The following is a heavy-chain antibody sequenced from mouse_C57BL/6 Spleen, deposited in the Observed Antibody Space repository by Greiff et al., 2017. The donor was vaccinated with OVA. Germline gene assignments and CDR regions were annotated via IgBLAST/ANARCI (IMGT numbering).Heavy chain of an antibody. D-gene: IGHD1-1*01. V-gene: IGHV1-82*01. CDR2: IYPGDGDT. CDR3: AREEGTTVVAPFDY. Sequence: QVQLQQSGPELVKPGASVKISCKASGYAFSSSWMNWVKQRPGKGLEWIGRIYPGDGDTNYNGKFKGKATLTADKSSSTAYLQLSSLTSEDSAVYFCAREEGTTVVAPFDYWGQGTTLTVSS. J-gene: IGHJ2*01. CDR1: GYAFSSSW.